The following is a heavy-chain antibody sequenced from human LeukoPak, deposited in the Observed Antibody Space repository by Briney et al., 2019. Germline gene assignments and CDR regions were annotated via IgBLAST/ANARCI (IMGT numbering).Heavy chain of an antibody. J-gene: IGHJ4*02. CDR2: INQDGSEK. CDR1: GFTFSSYW. V-gene: IGHV3-7*01. D-gene: IGHD6-13*01. Sequence: GGSLRLSSAASGFTFSSYWMSWVRQAPGKGLEGVANINQDGSEKYYVDSVKGRFTIYRDNEKKSLYLQMNSLRAEDTAVYYCARDIAAGSRPFDYWGQGTLFTVSS. CDR3: ARDIAAGSRPFDY.